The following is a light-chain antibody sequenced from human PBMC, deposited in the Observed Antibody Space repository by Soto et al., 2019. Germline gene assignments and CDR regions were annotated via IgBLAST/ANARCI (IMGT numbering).Light chain of an antibody. CDR1: QSISSW. CDR2: KAS. J-gene: IGKJ2*01. V-gene: IGKV1-5*03. CDR3: QQYNSYPYT. Sequence: DMQRTQSPSTLSASVGDRVTITCRASQSISSWLAWYQQKPGKAPKLLIYKASSLESGVPSRFSGSGSGTEFTLTFSSLQPDDFATYYCQQYNSYPYTFGQGTKLEIK.